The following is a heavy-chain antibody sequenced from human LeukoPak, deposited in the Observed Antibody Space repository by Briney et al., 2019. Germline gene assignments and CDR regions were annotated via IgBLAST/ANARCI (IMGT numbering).Heavy chain of an antibody. CDR1: GYTFTSYG. J-gene: IGHJ4*02. Sequence: ASVKVSCKASGYTFTSYGVSWGRQAPGQGLEWMGWISAYNGNTNYAQNLQDRVTMTTDTSTSTAYMELRSPRSDDTAVYYCAREGYCSGGSCYRDFDYWGQGTLVTVSS. CDR3: AREGYCSGGSCYRDFDY. V-gene: IGHV1-18*01. CDR2: ISAYNGNT. D-gene: IGHD2-15*01.